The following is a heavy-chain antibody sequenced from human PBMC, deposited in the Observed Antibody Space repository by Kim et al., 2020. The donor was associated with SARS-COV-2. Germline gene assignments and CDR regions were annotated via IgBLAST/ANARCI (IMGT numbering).Heavy chain of an antibody. Sequence: NSSATVYAASVKGRFTISRDDSKNTAYLQMNSLKTEDTAVYYCTSSSTGYWGQGTLVTVSS. CDR2: NSSAT. V-gene: IGHV3-73*01. CDR3: TSSSTGY. J-gene: IGHJ4*02. D-gene: IGHD6-13*01.